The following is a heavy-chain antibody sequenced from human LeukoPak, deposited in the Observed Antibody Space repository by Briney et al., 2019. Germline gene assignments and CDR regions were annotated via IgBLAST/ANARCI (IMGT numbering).Heavy chain of an antibody. CDR1: GFSFTSYW. CDR3: ARVYGDIHDAFDI. D-gene: IGHD4-17*01. J-gene: IGHJ3*02. Sequence: GGSLRLSCAASGFSFTSYWMSWVRQAPGKGLEWVANIKQDGSEKYYVDSVKGRFTISRDNAKNSLYLQMNSLRAEDTAVYYCARVYGDIHDAFDIWGQGTMVTVSS. V-gene: IGHV3-7*01. CDR2: IKQDGSEK.